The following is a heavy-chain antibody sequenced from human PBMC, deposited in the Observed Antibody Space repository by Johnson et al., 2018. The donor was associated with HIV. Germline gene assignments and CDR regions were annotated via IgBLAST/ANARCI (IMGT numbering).Heavy chain of an antibody. V-gene: IGHV3-13*01. CDR1: GFTFSIYD. CDR2: IGTAGDT. CDR3: AKYDGSGAYAEDAFAI. D-gene: IGHD3-10*01. J-gene: IGHJ3*02. Sequence: VQLVESGGGLIQPGGSLRLSCAASGFTFSIYDMHWVRQPTGKGLEWVSAIGTAGDTYYADSVKGRFTVSRDNSKTTLYLQMNSLRPEDTAVYYCAKYDGSGAYAEDAFAIWGQGTMVTVS.